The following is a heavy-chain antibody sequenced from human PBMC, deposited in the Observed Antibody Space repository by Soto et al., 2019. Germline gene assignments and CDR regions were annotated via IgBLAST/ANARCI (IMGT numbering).Heavy chain of an antibody. D-gene: IGHD3-16*01. CDR1: GFTVSSNY. CDR2: IYSGGST. J-gene: IGHJ4*02. CDR3: ARDSGGGSRDYVWGPPNY. Sequence: GESLKISCAASGFTVSSNYMSWVRQAPGKGLEWVSVIYSGGSTNHADSGKGRFTISRDNSKNTLYLQMNSLRAEDTAVYYCARDSGGGSRDYVWGPPNYWGQGTLVTVSS. V-gene: IGHV3-66*01.